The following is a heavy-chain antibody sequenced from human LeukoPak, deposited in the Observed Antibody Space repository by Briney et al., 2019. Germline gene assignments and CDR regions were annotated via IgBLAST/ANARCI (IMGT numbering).Heavy chain of an antibody. V-gene: IGHV3-64*01. Sequence: GGSLRLSCATSGFTFSNFPMHWVRQAPGKGLEYVSGIRSNGGSTYYANSVKGRFTISRDNSKNTLYLQMGSLRAEDMAVYYCARERYSGYDFDAFDIWGQGTMVTVSS. J-gene: IGHJ3*02. D-gene: IGHD5-12*01. CDR1: GFTFSNFP. CDR2: IRSNGGST. CDR3: ARERYSGYDFDAFDI.